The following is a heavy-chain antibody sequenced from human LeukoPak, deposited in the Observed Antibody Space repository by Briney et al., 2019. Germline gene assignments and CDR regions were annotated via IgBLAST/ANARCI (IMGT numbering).Heavy chain of an antibody. CDR3: AKGVRGYYYYGMDV. CDR2: VAYDGSNI. CDR1: GFTFSDYA. Sequence: GGSLRLSCAASGFTFSDYAMHWVRQAPGTGLEWVAIVAYDGSNIYYGDSVRGRFTISRDNSKNTLYLQMNSLRAEDTAVYYCAKGVRGYYYYGMDVWGQGTTVTVSS. J-gene: IGHJ6*02. V-gene: IGHV3-30*04.